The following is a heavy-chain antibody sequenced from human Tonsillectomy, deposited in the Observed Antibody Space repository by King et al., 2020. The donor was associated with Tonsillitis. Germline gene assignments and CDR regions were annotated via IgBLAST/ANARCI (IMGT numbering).Heavy chain of an antibody. CDR1: GFTFSGFD. D-gene: IGHD2-2*01. CDR2: IGSAGDT. J-gene: IGHJ4*02. V-gene: IGHV3-13*01. Sequence: EVQLVESGGGLVQPGGSLRLSCAASGFTFSGFDMHWARQTTGKGLEWVSSIGSAGDTKYSGSVKGRFTISRENAKNSLYLQMNSLRAGDTAVYYCARAHCSTISCYQDFWGQGTLVTVSS. CDR3: ARAHCSTISCYQDF.